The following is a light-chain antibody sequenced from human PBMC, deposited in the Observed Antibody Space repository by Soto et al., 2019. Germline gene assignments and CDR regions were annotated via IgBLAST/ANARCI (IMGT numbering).Light chain of an antibody. CDR2: AAS. Sequence: DIQLTQSPSFLSASVGDRVTITCRASQGISSYLAWYQQKPGKAPKLLIYAASTLQSGVPSRFSGSASGTEFTLTISSLQPEDFATYYCQQYNSYQGTFGQGTKVDNK. J-gene: IGKJ1*01. CDR1: QGISSY. CDR3: QQYNSYQGT. V-gene: IGKV1-9*01.